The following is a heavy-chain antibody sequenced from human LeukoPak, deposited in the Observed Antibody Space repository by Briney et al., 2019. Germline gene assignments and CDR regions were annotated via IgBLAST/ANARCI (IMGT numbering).Heavy chain of an antibody. Sequence: GGSLRLSCAASGFTFSSYAMHWVRQAPGKGLEWVAVISYDGSNKYYADSVKGRFTISRDNSKSTLYLQMNSLRGEDTAVYYCARDGRVGAIGAYFDYWGQGTLVTVSS. V-gene: IGHV3-30-3*01. CDR3: ARDGRVGAIGAYFDY. CDR2: ISYDGSNK. D-gene: IGHD1-26*01. J-gene: IGHJ4*02. CDR1: GFTFSSYA.